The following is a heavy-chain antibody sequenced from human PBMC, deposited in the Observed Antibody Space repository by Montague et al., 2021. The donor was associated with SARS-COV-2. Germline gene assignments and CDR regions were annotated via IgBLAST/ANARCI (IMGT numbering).Heavy chain of an antibody. CDR3: VRDHPYGGPRGAYDI. Sequence: SETLSLTCTVSGGSITGYYWSWLRRSPGKGLEWIAYIYDGGAVNYNPSLGGRVTISTDTSKNQLSLTVNSVTAADTAVYYCVRDHPYGGPRGAYDIWGQGTVVTVSS. CDR1: GGSITGYY. V-gene: IGHV4-59*01. D-gene: IGHD4-23*01. CDR2: IYDGGAV. J-gene: IGHJ3*02.